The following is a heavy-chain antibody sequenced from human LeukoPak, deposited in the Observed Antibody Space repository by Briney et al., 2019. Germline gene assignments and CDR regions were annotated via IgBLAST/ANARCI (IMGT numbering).Heavy chain of an antibody. J-gene: IGHJ6*02. D-gene: IGHD2-2*01. CDR3: ARTLGYCSSTSCYFSMDV. CDR2: ISSSSSTV. V-gene: IGHV3-48*04. Sequence: PGGSLRLSCAASGFTFSTYSMNWVRQAPGKGLEWVSYISSSSSTVNYADSVKGRFTISRDNAKNSLYLQMNSLRAEDTAVYYCARTLGYCSSTSCYFSMDVWGQGTTVTVSS. CDR1: GFTFSTYS.